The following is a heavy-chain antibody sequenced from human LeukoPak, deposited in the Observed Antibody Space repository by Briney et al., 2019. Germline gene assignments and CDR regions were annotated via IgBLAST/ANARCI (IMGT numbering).Heavy chain of an antibody. CDR1: GGSISSYY. V-gene: IGHV4-59*08. Sequence: SGTLSLTCTVSGGSISSYYWSWIRQPPGKGLEWIGYIYYSGSTNYNPSLKSRVTISVDTSKNQFSLKLSSVTAADTAVYYCARHIRGPSSWYPFDYWGQGTLVTVSS. CDR3: ARHIRGPSSWYPFDY. D-gene: IGHD6-13*01. CDR2: IYYSGST. J-gene: IGHJ4*02.